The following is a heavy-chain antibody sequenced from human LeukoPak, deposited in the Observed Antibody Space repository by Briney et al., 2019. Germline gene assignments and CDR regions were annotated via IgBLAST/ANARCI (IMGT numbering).Heavy chain of an antibody. CDR2: INHSGST. J-gene: IGHJ5*02. V-gene: IGHV4-34*01. CDR3: ARGRDIGYCSGGSCYSVYRSTRNNWFDP. D-gene: IGHD2-15*01. Sequence: SETLSLTCAVYGGSFSGYYWSWIRQPPGKGLEWIGEINHSGSTNYNPSLKSRVTISVDTSKNQFSLKLSPVTAADTAVYYCARGRDIGYCSGGSCYSVYRSTRNNWFDPWGQGTLVTVSS. CDR1: GGSFSGYY.